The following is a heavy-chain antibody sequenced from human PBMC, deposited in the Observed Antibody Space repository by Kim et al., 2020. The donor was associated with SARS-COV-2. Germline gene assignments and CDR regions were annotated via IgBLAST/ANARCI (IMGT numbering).Heavy chain of an antibody. CDR2: IIPIFGTA. J-gene: IGHJ4*02. D-gene: IGHD2-15*01. CDR3: ARVFDSGAIVGFDY. V-gene: IGHV1-69*13. CDR1: GGTFSSYA. Sequence: SVKVSCKASGGTFSSYAISWVRQAPGQGLEWMGGIIPIFGTANYAQKFQGRVTITADESTSTAYMELSSLRSEDTAVYYCARVFDSGAIVGFDYWGQGTLVTVSS.